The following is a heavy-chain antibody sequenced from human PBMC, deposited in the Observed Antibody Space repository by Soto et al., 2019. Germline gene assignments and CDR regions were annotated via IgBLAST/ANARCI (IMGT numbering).Heavy chain of an antibody. J-gene: IGHJ4*02. CDR2: IIHLFGTA. CDR1: GGTFSTYA. V-gene: IGHV1-69*01. D-gene: IGHD3-22*01. CDR3: ARGVHYDSSGYYYVY. Sequence: QVQLVQSGAEVKKPGSSVKVSCKASGGTFSTYAIDWVRQSPGQGLEWMGGIIHLFGTAKYAQNFQGRITSTADESTNTAYMALGSRRSQDTAVYFCARGVHYDSSGYYYVYWGQGTLVTVSS.